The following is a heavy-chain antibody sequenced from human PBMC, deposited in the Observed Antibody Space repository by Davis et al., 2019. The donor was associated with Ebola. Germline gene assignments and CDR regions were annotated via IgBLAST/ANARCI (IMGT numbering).Heavy chain of an antibody. D-gene: IGHD5-12*01. J-gene: IGHJ4*02. CDR3: AREGEDIYSGYV. Sequence: MPSETLSLTCTVSGGSISNSNKYWGWIRQPPGKGLEWVGSVYYSGTTYYNPSLKSRVTISLDTSKNQFSLRLTSVSTADTAVYYCAREGEDIYSGYVWGQGILVTVSS. CDR1: GGSISNSNKY. V-gene: IGHV4-39*02. CDR2: VYYSGTT.